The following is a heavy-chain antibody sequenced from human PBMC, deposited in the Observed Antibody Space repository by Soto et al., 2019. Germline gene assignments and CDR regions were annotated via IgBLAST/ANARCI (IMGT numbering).Heavy chain of an antibody. Sequence: QVQLQESGPGLVKPSETLSLTCTVSGGSVSSGSYYWSWIRQPPGKGLEWIGYIYCSGSTNYNPSLKSRVTISVDTSKNQFSLKLSSVTAADTAVYYCARYNWNYGGCFDYWGQGTLVTVSS. J-gene: IGHJ4*02. V-gene: IGHV4-61*01. D-gene: IGHD1-7*01. CDR2: IYCSGST. CDR3: ARYNWNYGGCFDY. CDR1: GGSVSSGSYY.